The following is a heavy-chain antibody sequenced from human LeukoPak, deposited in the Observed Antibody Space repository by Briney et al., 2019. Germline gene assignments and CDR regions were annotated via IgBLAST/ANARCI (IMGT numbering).Heavy chain of an antibody. CDR1: GFTFSSYA. CDR2: ISYDGSNK. D-gene: IGHD6-19*01. Sequence: GGSLRLSCAASGFTFSSYAIHWVRQAPGKGLEWVAAISYDGSNKNYADSVKGRFTISRDNSKNTLYLQMNSLSAEDTAVYYCARGIRIAVAGNIDYWGQGTLVTVSS. V-gene: IGHV3-30*04. CDR3: ARGIRIAVAGNIDY. J-gene: IGHJ4*02.